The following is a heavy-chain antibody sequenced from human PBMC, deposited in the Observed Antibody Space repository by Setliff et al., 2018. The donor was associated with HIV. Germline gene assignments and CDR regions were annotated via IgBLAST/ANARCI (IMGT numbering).Heavy chain of an antibody. J-gene: IGHJ4*02. V-gene: IGHV4-4*07. CDR3: ARSIYGSGTYPLDI. CDR2: MYYTGTT. CDR1: GGSLTGYH. D-gene: IGHD3-10*01. Sequence: SGTLSLTCTVSGGSLTGYHWSWIRQSAGKELEWIGRMYYTGTTDYNPSLMSRVTLSIDRSKNQFALEVNSMTAADAAVYYCARSIYGSGTYPLDIWSQGTLVTVSS.